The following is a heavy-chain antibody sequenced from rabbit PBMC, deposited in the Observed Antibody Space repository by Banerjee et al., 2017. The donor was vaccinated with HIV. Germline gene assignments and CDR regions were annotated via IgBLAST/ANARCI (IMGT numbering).Heavy chain of an antibody. CDR1: GFSFSSSYW. V-gene: IGHV1S40*01. Sequence: QSLEESGGDLVKPGASLTLTCTASGFSFSSSYWICWVRQAPGKGLEWIACIYAGSSGDTYYASWAKGRFTISKTSSTTVTLQMTSLTAADTATYFCARDNYNPIYPYTWYFTLWGPGTLVTVS. D-gene: IGHD6-1*01. CDR2: IYAGSSGDT. J-gene: IGHJ4*01. CDR3: ARDNYNPIYPYTWYFTL.